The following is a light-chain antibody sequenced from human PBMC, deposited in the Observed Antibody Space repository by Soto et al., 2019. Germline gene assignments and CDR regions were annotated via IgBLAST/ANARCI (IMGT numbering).Light chain of an antibody. Sequence: EIVMTQSPATLSVSPGERATLSCRASQSVSSNLAWYQQKPGQAPRLLIYRASTRATGIPARFSGSGSGTEFTRTISSLQSEEFAVYYWQQYNNWPPLTFGGGTKVEIK. CDR3: QQYNNWPPLT. J-gene: IGKJ4*01. CDR2: RAS. CDR1: QSVSSN. V-gene: IGKV3-15*01.